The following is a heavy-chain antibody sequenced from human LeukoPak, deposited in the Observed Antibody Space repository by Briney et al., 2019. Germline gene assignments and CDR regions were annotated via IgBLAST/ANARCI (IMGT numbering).Heavy chain of an antibody. CDR2: IIPIFGTA. CDR1: GGTFSSYA. Sequence: SVKVSCKASGGTFSSYAISWVRQAPGQGLEWMGGIIPIFGTANYAQKFQGRVTMNTDTTTSTAYMELRSLRSDDTALYYCARAGRTLTSHFDFWGQGTLVTVSS. J-gene: IGHJ4*02. V-gene: IGHV1-69*05. CDR3: ARAGRTLTSHFDF.